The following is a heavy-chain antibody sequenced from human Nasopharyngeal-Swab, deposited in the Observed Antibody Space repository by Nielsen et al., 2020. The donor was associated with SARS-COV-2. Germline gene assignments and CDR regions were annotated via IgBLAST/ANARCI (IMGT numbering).Heavy chain of an antibody. CDR1: GFTFSNYG. V-gene: IGHV3-33*01. D-gene: IGHD3-22*01. J-gene: IGHJ4*02. CDR3: ARDFAFSDSSGYYHF. CDR2: IWYDGSNK. Sequence: GGSLRLSCAASGFTFSNYGMHWVRQAPGKGLEWVAVIWYDGSNKYYADSVKGRFTISRDNSKNTLYLQMNSVRAEDTAVYYCARDFAFSDSSGYYHFWGQGTLVTVSS.